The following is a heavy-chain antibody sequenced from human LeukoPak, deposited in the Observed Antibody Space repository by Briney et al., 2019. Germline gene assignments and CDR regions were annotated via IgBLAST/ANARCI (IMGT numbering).Heavy chain of an antibody. CDR2: ISSSNTYI. Sequence: PGGSLRLSCAASGFTFSSYSMNWVRQAPGKGLEWVSSISSSNTYIYYADSVKGRFTISRENAKNSLYLQMNSLRAEDTAVYYCARGQPISMLMGPYFDYWGQGTLVTFSS. V-gene: IGHV3-21*01. J-gene: IGHJ4*02. CDR3: ARGQPISMLMGPYFDY. CDR1: GFTFSSYS. D-gene: IGHD2-8*01.